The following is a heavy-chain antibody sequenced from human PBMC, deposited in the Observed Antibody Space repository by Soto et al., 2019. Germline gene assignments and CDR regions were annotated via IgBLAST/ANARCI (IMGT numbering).Heavy chain of an antibody. CDR1: GFTFSTYW. Sequence: EVQLVEPGGGLVQPGGSLRLSCAASGFTFSTYWMLWVRQPPGKGLVWVSRINNDGSNTAYADSVKGRFTISRDNAQSTLYLQMNSLRAEDTAVYYCARDPLIGTTDYGLDVWGQGTTVSVSS. D-gene: IGHD1-7*01. CDR3: ARDPLIGTTDYGLDV. V-gene: IGHV3-74*01. CDR2: INNDGSNT. J-gene: IGHJ6*02.